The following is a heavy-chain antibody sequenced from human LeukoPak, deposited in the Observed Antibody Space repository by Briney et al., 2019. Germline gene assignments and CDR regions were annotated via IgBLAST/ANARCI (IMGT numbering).Heavy chain of an antibody. D-gene: IGHD2-21*01. V-gene: IGHV3-15*07. Sequence: GGSLGLSCAASGFTFRNYVIHWVRQAPGKGLEWVGRIKPKTDGETTEYAAPVKGRFSISRDDSKNMLYLQMNSLKTEDTAVYYCITPLPYSAQGGQGTLVTVSA. CDR1: GFTFRNYV. CDR2: IKPKTDGETT. CDR3: ITPLPYSAQ. J-gene: IGHJ4*02.